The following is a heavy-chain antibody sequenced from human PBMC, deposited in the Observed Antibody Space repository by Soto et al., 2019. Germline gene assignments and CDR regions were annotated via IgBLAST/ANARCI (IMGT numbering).Heavy chain of an antibody. D-gene: IGHD3-3*01. CDR3: ARGRASDFWRGYYTGWFDP. CDR2: MNPNSGNT. V-gene: IGHV1-8*01. J-gene: IGHJ5*02. Sequence: ASVKVSCKASGYTFTSYDINWVRQATGQGLEWMGWMNPNSGNTGYEQKFQGRVTMTRNTSISTAYMELSSLRSEDTAVYYCARGRASDFWRGYYTGWFDPWGQGTLVTVSS. CDR1: GYTFTSYD.